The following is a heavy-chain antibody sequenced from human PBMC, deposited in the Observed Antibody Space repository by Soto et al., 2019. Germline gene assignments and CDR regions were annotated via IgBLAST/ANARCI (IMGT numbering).Heavy chain of an antibody. V-gene: IGHV2-5*02. Sequence: QITLKESGPALVKPTQTLTLTCTFSGFSLSTSGVGVGWIRQPQGKALEWLAVIYWDDSKHYSPSLASRLTITKVTSKNQVVLTMTNMDPVYTATYFCAHKGYGDYPLDYWGQGTLVTVSS. J-gene: IGHJ4*02. CDR3: AHKGYGDYPLDY. CDR1: GFSLSTSGVG. CDR2: IYWDDSK. D-gene: IGHD4-17*01.